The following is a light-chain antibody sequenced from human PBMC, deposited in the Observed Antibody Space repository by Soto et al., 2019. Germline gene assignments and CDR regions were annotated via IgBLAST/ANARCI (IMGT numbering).Light chain of an antibody. CDR3: QQYDSSPYT. Sequence: EIVLTQSPGTLSLSPEERATLSCRASQSVSSSYLAWYQQKPGQAPRLLIYGASSRATGIPDRFSGSGSGTDFTVTISRLEAEDFAVYYCQQYDSSPYTFGQGTKLEIK. J-gene: IGKJ2*01. CDR1: QSVSSSY. V-gene: IGKV3-20*01. CDR2: GAS.